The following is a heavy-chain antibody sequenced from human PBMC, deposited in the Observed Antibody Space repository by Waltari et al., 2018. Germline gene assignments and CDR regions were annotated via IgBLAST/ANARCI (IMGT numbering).Heavy chain of an antibody. V-gene: IGHV1-69*04. Sequence: QIPLVQSGAAWKKHASAVKVSCQASAGNFSRTAIRCVPQAPGPGLEWMGGIIPSLGIANYAQKFQGRVTITADESTSIAYMELSSLRSEDTAVYYCARTTVTLKTYWYCDLWGRGTLVTVSS. CDR3: ARTTVTLKTYWYCDL. J-gene: IGHJ2*01. CDR1: AGNFSRTA. CDR2: IIPSLGIA. D-gene: IGHD4-17*01.